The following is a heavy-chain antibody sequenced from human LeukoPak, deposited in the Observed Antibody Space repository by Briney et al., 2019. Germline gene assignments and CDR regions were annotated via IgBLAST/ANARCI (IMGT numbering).Heavy chain of an antibody. Sequence: PSETLSLTCTVSGVSISSSSYYWSWIRQPAGKGLEWIGRIYTSGSTNYNPSLKSRVTMSVDTSKNQFSLKLSSVTAADTAVYYCARDPWGSAWFDPWGQGTLVTVSS. CDR1: GVSISSSSYY. V-gene: IGHV4-61*02. CDR2: IYTSGST. D-gene: IGHD3-10*01. CDR3: ARDPWGSAWFDP. J-gene: IGHJ5*02.